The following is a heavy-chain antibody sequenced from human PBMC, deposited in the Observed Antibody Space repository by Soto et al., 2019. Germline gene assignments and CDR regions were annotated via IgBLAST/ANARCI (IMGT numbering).Heavy chain of an antibody. CDR3: AREAAADYYYYGLDV. CDR1: GYTVPGYY. J-gene: IGHJ6*02. D-gene: IGHD6-13*01. Sequence: QVQLVQSGAEVKKPGASVKVSCKASGYTVPGYYMHWVRQAPGQGLEWMGWINPNSGGTNYAQKFQGWVTMTRDTSISTAYMELSRLRSDDTAVYYCAREAAADYYYYGLDVWGQGTTVTVSS. CDR2: INPNSGGT. V-gene: IGHV1-2*04.